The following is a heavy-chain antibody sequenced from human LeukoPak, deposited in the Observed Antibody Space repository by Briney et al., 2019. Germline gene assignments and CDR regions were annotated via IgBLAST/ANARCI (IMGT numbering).Heavy chain of an antibody. CDR2: IYYSGST. J-gene: IGHJ5*02. V-gene: IGHV4-59*01. CDR3: ARAVYSHSYGDYENWFDP. CDR1: GGSISSYY. D-gene: IGHD4-17*01. Sequence: KSSETLSLTCTVSGGSISSYYWSWIRQPPGKGLEWIGCIYYSGSTNYNPSLKSRVTISVDTSKNQFSLKLSSVTAADTAVYYCARAVYSHSYGDYENWFDPWGQGTLVTVSS.